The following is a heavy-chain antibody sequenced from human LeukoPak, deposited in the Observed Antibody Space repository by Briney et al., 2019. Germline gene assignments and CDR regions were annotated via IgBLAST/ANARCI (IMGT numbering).Heavy chain of an antibody. V-gene: IGHV4-61*02. CDR2: IYTSGST. CDR3: ARDGRWLQLVGGSYYYYYYMDV. CDR1: GGSISSSSYY. J-gene: IGHJ6*03. D-gene: IGHD5-24*01. Sequence: PSETLSLTCTVSGGSISSSSYYWSWIRQPAGKGLEWIGRIYTSGSTNYNPSLKSRVTMSVDTSKNQFSLKLSSVTAADTAVYYCARDGRWLQLVGGSYYYYYYMDVWGKGTTVTISS.